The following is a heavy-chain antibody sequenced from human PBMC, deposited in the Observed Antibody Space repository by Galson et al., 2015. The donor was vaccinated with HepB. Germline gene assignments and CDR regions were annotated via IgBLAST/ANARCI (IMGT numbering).Heavy chain of an antibody. Sequence: SVKVSCKASGGTFSSYAISWVRQAPGQGLEWMGRIIPILGIANYAQKFQGRVTITADKSTSTAYMELSSLRSEDTAVYYCAREVVVVPAVLKYAFDIWGQGTMVTVSS. D-gene: IGHD2-2*01. CDR2: IIPILGIA. J-gene: IGHJ3*02. CDR1: GGTFSSYA. V-gene: IGHV1-69*04. CDR3: AREVVVVPAVLKYAFDI.